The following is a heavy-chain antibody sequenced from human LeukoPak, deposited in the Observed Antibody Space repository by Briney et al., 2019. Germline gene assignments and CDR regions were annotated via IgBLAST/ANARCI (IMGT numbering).Heavy chain of an antibody. CDR3: TTLMAAKGY. J-gene: IGHJ4*02. V-gene: IGHV4-4*02. CDR2: VYHLGST. Sequence: GSLRLSCAASGGSASGSNWWSWVRQPPGKGLEWIGEVYHLGSTNYNPSLKSRVTLSVDKSKNHLSLNLSSVTAAETAVYYCTTLMAAKGYWGQGTLVTVSS. CDR1: GGSASGSNW. D-gene: IGHD5-24*01.